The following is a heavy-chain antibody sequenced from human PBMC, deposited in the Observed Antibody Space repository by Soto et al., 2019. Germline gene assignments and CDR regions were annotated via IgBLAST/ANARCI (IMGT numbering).Heavy chain of an antibody. CDR2: IVSDGSAI. CDR1: GFPFSFYG. Sequence: PWGSLRLSCAVSGFPFSFYGFHWVRQSPGKGLEWLGVIVSDGSAIYHADSLEGRFFISRDNSKDILYLQMNSLRAEDTAVYYCAKVRAPGNYYYGMDVWGQGTTVTVSS. J-gene: IGHJ6*02. V-gene: IGHV3-33*06. CDR3: AKVRAPGNYYYGMDV.